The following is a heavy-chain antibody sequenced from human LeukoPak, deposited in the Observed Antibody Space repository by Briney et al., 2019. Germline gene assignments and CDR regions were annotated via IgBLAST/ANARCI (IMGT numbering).Heavy chain of an antibody. D-gene: IGHD6-13*01. CDR3: AHRPHIAAAGNWFDP. V-gene: IGHV2-5*02. CDR2: IYWDDDK. CDR1: GFSLSTSGVG. J-gene: IGHJ5*02. Sequence: SGPTLVNPTQTLTLTCTFSGFSLSTSGVGVGRIRQPPGKALEWLALIYWDDDKRYSPSLKSRLTITKDTSKNQVVLTMTNMDPVDTATYYCAHRPHIAAAGNWFDPWGQGTLVTVSS.